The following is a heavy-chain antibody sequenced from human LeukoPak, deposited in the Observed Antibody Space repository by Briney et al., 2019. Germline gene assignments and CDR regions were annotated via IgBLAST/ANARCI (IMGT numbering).Heavy chain of an antibody. CDR1: GFTFSRSA. D-gene: IGHD5/OR15-5a*01. J-gene: IGHJ4*02. V-gene: IGHV1-58*02. CDR2: IVVGSGGT. Sequence: SVKVSCKASGFTFSRSAIQWVRQARGQRLELIGWIVVGSGGTNYAQNFQERVTITWDMSADTAYMEVSSLRFDDTAVYYCAAVFYDDAYWGQGTLVSVSS. CDR3: AAVFYDDAY.